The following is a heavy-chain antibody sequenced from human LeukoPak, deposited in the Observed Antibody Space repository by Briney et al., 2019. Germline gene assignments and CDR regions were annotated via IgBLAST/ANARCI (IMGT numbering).Heavy chain of an antibody. Sequence: PSETLSLTCTVSGGSLSSYYWSWIRQPAGKGLEWIGRIYTSGSTNYNPSLKSRVTISVDTSKNQFSLKLSSVTAADTAVYYCARGEGSGWYDAFDIWGQGTMVTVSS. CDR1: GGSLSSYY. D-gene: IGHD6-19*01. V-gene: IGHV4-4*07. CDR3: ARGEGSGWYDAFDI. J-gene: IGHJ3*02. CDR2: IYTSGST.